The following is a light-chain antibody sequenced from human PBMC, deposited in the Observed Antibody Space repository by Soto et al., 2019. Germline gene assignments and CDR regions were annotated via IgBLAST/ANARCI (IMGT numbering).Light chain of an antibody. V-gene: IGKV3-20*01. CDR3: PQFGSSPLYT. CDR1: QSVSSTY. J-gene: IGKJ2*01. CDR2: GAS. Sequence: EIVLTQSPGTLSLSPGERVTLSCRASQSVSSTYLAWYQQKPGQAPRLLIYGASSRATGIPDRFSGSGSGTEFTLTISRLEPEDFAVYFCPQFGSSPLYTFGQGTKLEIK.